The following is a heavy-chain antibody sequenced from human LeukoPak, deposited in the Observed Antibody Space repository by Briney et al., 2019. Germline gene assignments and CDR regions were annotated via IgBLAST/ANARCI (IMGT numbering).Heavy chain of an antibody. D-gene: IGHD2-15*01. J-gene: IGHJ5*02. CDR3: ARGYCSGGTCYLVENWLDP. CDR2: INPNSGGT. Sequence: ASVKVSCKASGYTLTAYYIYWVLQAPGQGLEWMGRINPNSGGTDYAQNFQGRVTMTRDTSISKAYMELSRLRSDDTAVYYCARGYCSGGTCYLVENWLDPWGQGTLVTVSS. CDR1: GYTLTAYY. V-gene: IGHV1-2*06.